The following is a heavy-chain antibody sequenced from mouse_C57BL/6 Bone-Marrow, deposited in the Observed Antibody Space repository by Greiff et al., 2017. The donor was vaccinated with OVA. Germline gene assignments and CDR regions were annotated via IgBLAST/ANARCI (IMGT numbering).Heavy chain of an antibody. D-gene: IGHD2-12*01. CDR1: GYTFTDYY. CDR2: INPNNGGT. CDR3: AGRRPFAY. V-gene: IGHV1-26*01. Sequence: VQLQQSGPELVKPGASVKISCKASGYTFTDYYMNWVKQSHGKSLEWIGDINPNNGGTSYNQKFKGKATLTVDKSSSTAYMELRSLTSEDSAVYYCAGRRPFAYWGQGTLVTVSA. J-gene: IGHJ3*01.